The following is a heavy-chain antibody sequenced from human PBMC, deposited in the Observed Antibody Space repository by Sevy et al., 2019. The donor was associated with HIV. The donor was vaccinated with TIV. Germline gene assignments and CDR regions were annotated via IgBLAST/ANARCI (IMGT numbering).Heavy chain of an antibody. Sequence: GESLKISCAASGFTFSNYGMHWVRQAPGKGLDWVAFIRYDGSNKHYADSVEGRVTISRDNSKNTLYLQMNSLRAEDTAVYYCAGRYCGSSGCYGFDHWGQGTLVTVSS. CDR3: AGRYCGSSGCYGFDH. J-gene: IGHJ5*02. CDR2: IRYDGSNK. CDR1: GFTFSNYG. D-gene: IGHD2-2*01. V-gene: IGHV3-30*02.